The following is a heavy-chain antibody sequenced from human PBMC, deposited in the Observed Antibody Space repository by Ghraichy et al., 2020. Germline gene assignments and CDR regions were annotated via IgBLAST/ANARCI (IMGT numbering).Heavy chain of an antibody. CDR3: ARQGYSSGWSHLYYFDY. V-gene: IGHV4-39*01. D-gene: IGHD6-19*01. CDR2: IYYSGST. CDR1: GGSISSSSYY. Sequence: SETLSLTCTVSGGSISSSSYYWGWIRQPPGKGLEWIGSIYYSGSTYYNPSLKSRVTISVDTSKNQFSLKLSSVTAADTAVYYCARQGYSSGWSHLYYFDYWGQGTLVTVSS. J-gene: IGHJ4*02.